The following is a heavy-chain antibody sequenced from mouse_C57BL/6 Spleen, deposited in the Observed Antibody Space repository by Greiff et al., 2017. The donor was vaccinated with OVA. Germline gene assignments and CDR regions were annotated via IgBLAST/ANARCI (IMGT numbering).Heavy chain of an antibody. Sequence: DVMLVESGGGLVQPGGSMKLSCVASGFTFSNYWMNWVRQSPEKGLEWVAQIRLKSDNYATHYAESVKGRFTISRDDSKSSVHLQMNNVRAEDTGIYYCTGPAYWGQGTLVTVSA. CDR1: GFTFSNYW. J-gene: IGHJ3*01. CDR2: IRLKSDNYAT. V-gene: IGHV6-3*01. CDR3: TGPAY.